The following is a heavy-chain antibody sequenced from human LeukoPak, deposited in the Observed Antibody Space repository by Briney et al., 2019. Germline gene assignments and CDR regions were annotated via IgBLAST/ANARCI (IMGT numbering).Heavy chain of an antibody. J-gene: IGHJ4*02. CDR2: IYYSGST. D-gene: IGHD2-21*01. CDR3: ARPAPILRRDGEPELDY. Sequence: SETLSLTCTVSGGSISSSSYYWSWIRQPPGKGLEWIGSIYYSGSTYYNPSLKSRVTISVDTSKNQFSLKLSSVTAADTAVYYCARPAPILRRDGEPELDYWGQGTLVTVSS. CDR1: GGSISSSSYY. V-gene: IGHV4-39*01.